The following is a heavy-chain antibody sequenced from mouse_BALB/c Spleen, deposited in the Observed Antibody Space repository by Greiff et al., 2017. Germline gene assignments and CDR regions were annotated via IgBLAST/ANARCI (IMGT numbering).Heavy chain of an antibody. D-gene: IGHD2-4*01. V-gene: IGHV1-4*01. Sequence: VQLQQSGAELVRPGASVKMSCTASGYTFTSYTMYWVQQRPGQGLEWIGDINPSSGYTNYNQKFKDKATLTADNSSSTAYMQLSSLTSEDSAVYYCARPYEYEMDYWGQGTSVTVSS. CDR3: ARPYEYEMDY. CDR2: INPSSGYT. J-gene: IGHJ4*01. CDR1: GYTFTSYT.